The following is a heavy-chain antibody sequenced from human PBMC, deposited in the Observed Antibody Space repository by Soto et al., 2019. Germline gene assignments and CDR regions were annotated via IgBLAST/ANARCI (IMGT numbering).Heavy chain of an antibody. CDR1: GGSISSGDYY. CDR3: ARALGGERFDY. V-gene: IGHV4-30-4*01. J-gene: IGHJ4*02. D-gene: IGHD3-16*01. CDR2: IYYSGST. Sequence: ASETLSLTCTVSGGSISSGDYYWSWIRQPPGKGLEWIGYIYYSGSTYYNPSLKSRVTISVDTSKNQFSLKLSSVTAADTAVYYCARALGGERFDYWGQGTLVTVSS.